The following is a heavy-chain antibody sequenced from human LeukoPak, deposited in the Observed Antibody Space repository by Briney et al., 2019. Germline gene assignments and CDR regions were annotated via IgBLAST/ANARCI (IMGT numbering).Heavy chain of an antibody. V-gene: IGHV4-39*01. CDR3: SRHVNTFDY. J-gene: IGHJ4*02. Sequence: SETLSLTCSVSGGSISSRNHYWGWIRQPPGKGLEWIGSIFYTGNTFYNPSLRSRVTMSVDTSKNHFSLNLSSVTAADMAVYYCSRHVNTFDYWGQGALVTVSS. CDR1: GGSISSRNHY. CDR2: IFYTGNT.